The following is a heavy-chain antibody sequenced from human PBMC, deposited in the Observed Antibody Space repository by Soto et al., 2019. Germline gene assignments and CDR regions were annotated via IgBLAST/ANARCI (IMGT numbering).Heavy chain of an antibody. CDR1: GFTFSDYY. CDR3: ARTPSGSSSFDP. V-gene: IGHV3-11*01. J-gene: IGHJ5*02. Sequence: GGSLRLSCAASGFTFSDYYMNWIRQAPGKGLEWVSYISSSGSTICYADSVKGRFTISRDNAKNSLYLQMNSLRAEDTAVYYCARTPSGSSSFDPWGQGTLVTVSS. CDR2: ISSSGSTI. D-gene: IGHD6-6*01.